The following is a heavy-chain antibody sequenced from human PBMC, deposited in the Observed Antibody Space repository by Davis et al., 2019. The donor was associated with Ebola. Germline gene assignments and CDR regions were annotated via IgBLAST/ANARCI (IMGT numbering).Heavy chain of an antibody. CDR2: IYPGDSYT. V-gene: IGHV5-51*01. CDR1: GYSFTSYW. D-gene: IGHD6-13*01. J-gene: IGHJ6*02. CDR3: ARHPDSSSSWNV. Sequence: PGGSLRLSCKGSGYSFTSYWIGWVRQMPGKGLEWMGIIYPGDSYTNYSPSFQGHVTISADKSISTAYLQWSSLKASDTAMYYCARHPDSSSSWNVWGQGTTVTVSS.